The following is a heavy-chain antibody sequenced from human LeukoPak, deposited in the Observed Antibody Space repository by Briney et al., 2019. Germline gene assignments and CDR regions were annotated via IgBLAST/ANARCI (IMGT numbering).Heavy chain of an antibody. J-gene: IGHJ4*02. Sequence: GGSLRLSCAASGFTFSNTWMNWVRQAPGKGLEWVSAISGGSTYYADSVQGRFTISRDNSKNTLYLQMDSLRAEDTAIYYCARYGSGRYLDYWGQGTLVTVSS. D-gene: IGHD3-10*01. CDR1: GFTFSNTW. CDR3: ARYGSGRYLDY. V-gene: IGHV3-53*01. CDR2: ISGGST.